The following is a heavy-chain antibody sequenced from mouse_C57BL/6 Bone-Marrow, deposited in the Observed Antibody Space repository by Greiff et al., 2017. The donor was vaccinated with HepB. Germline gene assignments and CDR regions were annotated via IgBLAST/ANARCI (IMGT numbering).Heavy chain of an antibody. J-gene: IGHJ3*01. Sequence: QVQLQQPGAELVKPGASVKLSCKASGYTFTSYWMHWVKQRPGQGLEWIGMIHPNSGSTNYNEKFKSKATLTVDKSSSTAYMQLSSLTSEDSAVYYCAREGCKPPPGFAYWGQGTLVTVSA. CDR3: AREGCKPPPGFAY. CDR1: GYTFTSYW. CDR2: IHPNSGST. V-gene: IGHV1-64*01.